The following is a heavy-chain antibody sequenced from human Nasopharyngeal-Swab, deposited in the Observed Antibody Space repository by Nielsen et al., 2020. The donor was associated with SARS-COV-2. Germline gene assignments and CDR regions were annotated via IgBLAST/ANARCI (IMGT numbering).Heavy chain of an antibody. CDR3: ARDRSWYLEDAFDI. V-gene: IGHV7-4-1*02. J-gene: IGHJ3*02. CDR2: INTNTGNP. Sequence: ASVKATCKASGYTFTSNAKNRVRQAAGQGLEWMGWINTNTGNPTYAQGFTGLFVFSLDTSVSTAYLQISSLKAEDTAVYYCARDRSWYLEDAFDIWGQGTMVTVSS. CDR1: GYTFTSNA. D-gene: IGHD6-13*01.